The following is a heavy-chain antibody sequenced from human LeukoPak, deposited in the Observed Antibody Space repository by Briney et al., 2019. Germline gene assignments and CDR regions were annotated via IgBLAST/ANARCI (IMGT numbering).Heavy chain of an antibody. CDR3: ARSYSGYDPNWFDP. V-gene: IGHV3-7*03. CDR1: GFTFSSYW. D-gene: IGHD5-12*01. Sequence: GGSLRLSCAASGFTFSSYWMSWVRQAPGKGLEWVANLKQDGSEKYYVDSVKGRFTISRDNAKNSLYLQMNSLRAEDTAVYYCARSYSGYDPNWFDPWGQGTLVTVSS. J-gene: IGHJ5*02. CDR2: LKQDGSEK.